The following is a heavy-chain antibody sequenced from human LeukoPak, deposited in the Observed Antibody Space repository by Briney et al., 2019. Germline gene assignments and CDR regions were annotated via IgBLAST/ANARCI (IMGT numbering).Heavy chain of an antibody. D-gene: IGHD3-9*01. CDR2: INPTGDSP. CDR3: ARGNYYDILTALDY. CDR1: GYTFTISY. Sequence: ASVKVSYKASGYTFTISYMHWVRQAPGQGLEWMGIINPTGDSPTYAQKFQGRVTMTRDSSTSTVYMELRSLRSEDTAMYYCARGNYYDILTALDYWGQGSLVTVSS. V-gene: IGHV1-46*01. J-gene: IGHJ4*02.